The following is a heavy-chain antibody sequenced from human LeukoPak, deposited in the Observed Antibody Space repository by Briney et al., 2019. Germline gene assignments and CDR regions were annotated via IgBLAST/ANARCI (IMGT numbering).Heavy chain of an antibody. D-gene: IGHD3-3*01. V-gene: IGHV4-59*01. CDR1: GGSISSYY. CDR2: IYYSGST. J-gene: IGHJ3*02. CDR3: ARGRFLDAFDI. Sequence: SETLSLTCTVSGGSISSYYWSWIRQPPGKGLEWIGCIYYSGSTKYKPSLKSRVTISVDTSKNQFSLKLSSVTAADTAVYYCARGRFLDAFDIWGQGTMVTVSS.